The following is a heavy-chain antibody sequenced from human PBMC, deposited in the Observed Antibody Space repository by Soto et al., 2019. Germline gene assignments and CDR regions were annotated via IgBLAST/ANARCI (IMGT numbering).Heavy chain of an antibody. J-gene: IGHJ5*02. V-gene: IGHV4-30-4*08. CDR1: GDSVRNGDYY. CDR2: VFFTGST. CDR3: SRDLPPPLRWFDP. D-gene: IGHD3-16*01. Sequence: QLQESGPGLVKPSQTLSLTCTVSGDSVRNGDYYWSWIRQSPGKGLEWIGSVFFTGSTYYESSLKRRLTISVDSSKNQFFLRLTSVTAEDTAVYYCSRDLPPPLRWFDPWGQGVLVTVSS.